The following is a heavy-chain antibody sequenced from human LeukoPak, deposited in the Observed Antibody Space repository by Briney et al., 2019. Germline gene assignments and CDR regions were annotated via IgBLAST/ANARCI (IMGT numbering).Heavy chain of an antibody. V-gene: IGHV4-61*02. CDR1: GGSISSGSYF. D-gene: IGHD1-26*01. J-gene: IGHJ3*02. Sequence: PSETLSLTCTVPGGSISSGSYFWSWIRQPAGKGLEWIGRIYTSGSTNYNPSLKSRVTISVDTSKNQFSLKLSSVTAADTAVYYCARDRDLWDPDAFDIWGQGTMVTVSS. CDR2: IYTSGST. CDR3: ARDRDLWDPDAFDI.